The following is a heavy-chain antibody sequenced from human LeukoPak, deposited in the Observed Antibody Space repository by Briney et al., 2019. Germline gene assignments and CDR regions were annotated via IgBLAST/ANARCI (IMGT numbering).Heavy chain of an antibody. CDR2: INPNSGGT. D-gene: IGHD3-22*01. J-gene: IGHJ4*02. CDR1: GYTFTDYY. CDR3: ARCYYDSSGYDY. Sequence: ASVTVSYKPSGYTFTDYYMHWVRQAAGQGLEWMGRINPNSGGTNCAQKLQGRVTMTRDTSISTAYMELSRLRSDDTAVYYCARCYYDSSGYDYWGQGTLVTVSS. V-gene: IGHV1-2*06.